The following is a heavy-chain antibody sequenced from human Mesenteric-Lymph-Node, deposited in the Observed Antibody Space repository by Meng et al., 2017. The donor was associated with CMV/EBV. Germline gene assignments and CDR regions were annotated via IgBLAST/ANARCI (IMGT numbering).Heavy chain of an antibody. CDR3: ARGWGSYYYYGMDV. CDR2: ISPNSGGT. D-gene: IGHD3-16*01. V-gene: IGHV1-2*02. J-gene: IGHJ6*02. Sequence: GESLKISCKASGYPFTGYYMQWVRQAPGQGLEWMGWISPNSGGTNYPQKFQGRVTVTRDTSISTAYMELSSLRSDDTAVCYCARGWGSYYYYGMDVWGQGTTVTVSS. CDR1: GYPFTGYY.